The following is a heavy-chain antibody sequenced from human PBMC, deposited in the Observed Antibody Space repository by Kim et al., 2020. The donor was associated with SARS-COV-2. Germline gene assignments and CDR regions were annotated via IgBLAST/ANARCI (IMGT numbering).Heavy chain of an antibody. CDR3: ARDGYTRVHYFDY. D-gene: IGHD5-12*01. Sequence: YAQQLEGRVPMTTATSTSTDYMELRSLRSDDTAVYYCARDGYTRVHYFDYWGQGTLVTVSS. V-gene: IGHV1-18*01. J-gene: IGHJ4*02.